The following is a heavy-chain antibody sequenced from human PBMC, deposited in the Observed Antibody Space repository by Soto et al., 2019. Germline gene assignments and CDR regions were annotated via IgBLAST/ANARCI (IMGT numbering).Heavy chain of an antibody. D-gene: IGHD1-7*01. CDR3: ARVKGGTTRRAFDS. J-gene: IGHJ4*02. Sequence: SETLSLTCTVSGDSISSGGYYWSWIRQHPGKGLEWIGYIYDNGGAYYSPSLRGRVVISLDRSENQFSLRLSSVSAADTAVYYCARVKGGTTRRAFDSWGQGTLVTVSS. CDR1: GDSISSGGYY. CDR2: IYDNGGA. V-gene: IGHV4-31*03.